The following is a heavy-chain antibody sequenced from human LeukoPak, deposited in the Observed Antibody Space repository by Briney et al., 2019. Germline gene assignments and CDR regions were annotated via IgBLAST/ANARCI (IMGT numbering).Heavy chain of an antibody. V-gene: IGHV3-48*03. D-gene: IGHD3-22*01. CDR1: GFTFSSYE. Sequence: GGSLRLSCAASGFTFSSYEMNWVRQVPGKGLEWVSYISSSGSTIYYADSVKGRFTISRDNAKNSLYLQMNSLRAEDTAVYYCARGKRYYYDSSGYPFDYWGQGTLVTVSS. J-gene: IGHJ4*02. CDR2: ISSSGSTI. CDR3: ARGKRYYYDSSGYPFDY.